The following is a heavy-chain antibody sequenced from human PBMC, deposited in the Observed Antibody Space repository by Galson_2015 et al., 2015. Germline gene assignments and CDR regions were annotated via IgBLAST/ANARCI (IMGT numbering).Heavy chain of an antibody. CDR2: ISSSSSTI. V-gene: IGHV3-48*02. CDR1: GFTFSDYY. Sequence: SLRLSCAVSGFTFSDYYMHWVRQAPGKGLEWVSYISSSSSTIYYADSVKGRFTISRDNAKNSLYLQMNSLRDEDTAVYYCARDPPRYYYDSSGYYGFDYWGQGTLVTVSS. J-gene: IGHJ4*02. CDR3: ARDPPRYYYDSSGYYGFDY. D-gene: IGHD3-22*01.